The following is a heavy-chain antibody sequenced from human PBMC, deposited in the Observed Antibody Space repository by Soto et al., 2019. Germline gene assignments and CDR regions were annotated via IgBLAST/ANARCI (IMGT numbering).Heavy chain of an antibody. V-gene: IGHV3-33*01. CDR1: GFTFSSYG. CDR2: IWYDGSNK. CDR3: ARELLWFGELLGIGY. Sequence: QVQLVESGGGVVQPGRSLRLSCAASGFTFSSYGMHWVRQAPGKGLEWVAVIWYDGSNKYYADSVKGRFTISRDNSKNTLYLPMNSLRAEDTAVYYCARELLWFGELLGIGYWGQGTLVTVSS. D-gene: IGHD3-10*01. J-gene: IGHJ4*02.